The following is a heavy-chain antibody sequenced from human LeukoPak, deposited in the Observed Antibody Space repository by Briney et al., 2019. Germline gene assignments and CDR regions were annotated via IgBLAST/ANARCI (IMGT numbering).Heavy chain of an antibody. D-gene: IGHD1-14*01. J-gene: IGHJ6*02. CDR3: ARAGDYYYYGMDV. CDR1: GFTVSSNY. V-gene: IGHV3-66*01. Sequence: GGSLRLSCAASGFTVSSNYMSWVRQAPGKGLEWVSVIYSGGSTYYAGSVKGRFTISRDNSKNTLYLQMNSLRAEDTAVYYCARAGDYYYYGMDVWGQGTTVTISS. CDR2: IYSGGST.